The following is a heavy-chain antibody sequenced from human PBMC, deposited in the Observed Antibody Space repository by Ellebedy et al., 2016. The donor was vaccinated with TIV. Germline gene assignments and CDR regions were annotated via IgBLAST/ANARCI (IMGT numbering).Heavy chain of an antibody. CDR1: GFTFSPYA. CDR2: IVGSGA. J-gene: IGHJ4*02. Sequence: GESLKISCAASGFTFSPYAMAWVRQAPGKGLEWVSGIVGSGAEKYADSVKGRFTISRDKSKRTVDLQMRSVRAEDTAVYFCAKDRTSGDGYWVFDSWGQGTMVSVSS. CDR3: AKDRTSGDGYWVFDS. V-gene: IGHV3-23*01. D-gene: IGHD2-21*02.